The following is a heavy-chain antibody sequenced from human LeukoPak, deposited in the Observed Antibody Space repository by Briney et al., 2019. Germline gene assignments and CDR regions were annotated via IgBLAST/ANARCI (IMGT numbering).Heavy chain of an antibody. D-gene: IGHD3-3*01. CDR3: SRRKNKRITISGVLINTATLDS. V-gene: IGHV3-48*03. CDR1: GFTFTNYE. Sequence: GGSLRLSCAASGFTFTNYEMDWVRQAPGKGLEWISHISTGGSIVSYAGSVGGRFTVSRDNAQKSLYLQMNSLRVEDTAVYYCSRRKNKRITISGVLINTATLDSWGQGTLVTVSS. J-gene: IGHJ5*01. CDR2: ISTGGSIV.